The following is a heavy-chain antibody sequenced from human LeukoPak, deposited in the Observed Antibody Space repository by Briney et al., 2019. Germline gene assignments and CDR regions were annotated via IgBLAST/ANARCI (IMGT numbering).Heavy chain of an antibody. V-gene: IGHV3-74*01. Sequence: GGSLRLSCAASGFTFSSYWMHWVRQAPGKGLVWVSRISSDGSDTNYADSVQGRFTISRDNAKNTLYLQMNSLRAEDTAVYFCARDSSPYCGDDCYFDAFDLWGQGTMVTVSS. CDR3: ARDSSPYCGDDCYFDAFDL. J-gene: IGHJ3*01. D-gene: IGHD2-21*02. CDR2: ISSDGSDT. CDR1: GFTFSSYW.